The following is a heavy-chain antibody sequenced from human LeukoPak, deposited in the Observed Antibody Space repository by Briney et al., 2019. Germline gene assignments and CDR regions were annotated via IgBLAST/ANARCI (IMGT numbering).Heavy chain of an antibody. CDR3: AKDPSSGWYVNAFDI. V-gene: IGHV3-23*01. CDR1: GFTFSTST. CDR2: ISGSSNKI. J-gene: IGHJ3*02. D-gene: IGHD6-19*01. Sequence: GGSLRLSCAASGFTFSTSTMNWVRQAPGKGLEWMSSISGSSNKIYYADSVEGRFTISRDNSKNTLYLQMNSLRAEDTAVYYCAKDPSSGWYVNAFDIWGQGTMVTVSS.